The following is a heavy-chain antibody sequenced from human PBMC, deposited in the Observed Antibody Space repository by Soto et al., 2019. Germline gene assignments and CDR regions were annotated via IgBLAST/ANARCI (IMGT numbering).Heavy chain of an antibody. D-gene: IGHD2-2*01. Sequence: GGSLRLSCAASGFTVSSNYMSWVRQAPGKGLEWVSVIYSGGSTYYADSVKGRFTISRDNSRNTLYLQMNSLRAEDTAVYYCARAVVVPAARALDYYGMDVWGQGTTVTVSS. J-gene: IGHJ6*02. CDR1: GFTVSSNY. CDR3: ARAVVVPAARALDYYGMDV. V-gene: IGHV3-53*01. CDR2: IYSGGST.